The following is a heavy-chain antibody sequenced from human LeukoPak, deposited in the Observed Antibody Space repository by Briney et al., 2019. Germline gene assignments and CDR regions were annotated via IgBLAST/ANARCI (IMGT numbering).Heavy chain of an antibody. CDR3: ARTYCGGDCRGYYYSYYMDA. CDR2: IYTSGST. D-gene: IGHD2-21*02. CDR1: AGSFSCYY. J-gene: IGHJ6*03. V-gene: IGHV4-59*10. Sequence: TLSFTSAVYAGSFSCYYWSWIGQPAVKGLEWIGRIYTSGSTNYNPSLKRRITISLYTSKTPFSLRLSSVTAADTAMSYWARTYCGGDCRGYYYSYYMDAWGKGTTVTISS.